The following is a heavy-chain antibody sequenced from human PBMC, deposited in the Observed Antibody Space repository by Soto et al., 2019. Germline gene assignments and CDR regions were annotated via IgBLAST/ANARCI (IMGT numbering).Heavy chain of an antibody. V-gene: IGHV3-23*01. Sequence: PGGSLRLSCAASGFTFSSYAMSWVRQAPGKGLKWVSAISGSGGSTYYADSVKGRFTISRDNSKNTLYLQMNSLRAEDTAVYYCASDRVTIFGVVIIPSDYWGQGTLVTVSS. J-gene: IGHJ4*02. CDR1: GFTFSSYA. CDR2: ISGSGGST. D-gene: IGHD3-3*01. CDR3: ASDRVTIFGVVIIPSDY.